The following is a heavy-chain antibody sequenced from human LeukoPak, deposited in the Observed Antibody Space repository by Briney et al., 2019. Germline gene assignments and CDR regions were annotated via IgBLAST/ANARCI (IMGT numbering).Heavy chain of an antibody. J-gene: IGHJ4*02. D-gene: IGHD3-3*01. CDR3: ANSLRDYDFGLHFDY. V-gene: IGHV3-30*18. CDR1: GFTFSSYG. CDR2: ISYDGSNK. Sequence: GGSLRLSCAASGFTFSSYGMHWVRQAPGKGLEWVAVISYDGSNKYYADSVKGRFTISRDNSKNTLYLQMNGLRAEDTAVYYCANSLRDYDFGLHFDYWGQGTLVTVSS.